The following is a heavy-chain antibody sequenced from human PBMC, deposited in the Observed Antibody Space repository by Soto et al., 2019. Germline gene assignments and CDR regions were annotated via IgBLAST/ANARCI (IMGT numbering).Heavy chain of an antibody. Sequence: EVQLVESGGGLVQPGESLRLSCAASGFIFRNYLMSWVRQAQGRGLEWVANIKEDGSERYYVDSVNGRFTISRDNAKNSLYLEMTRPRADDTAIYYCAREKRANGYCDYWGPGTRVTVSS. CDR3: AREKRANGYCDY. CDR1: GFIFRNYL. V-gene: IGHV3-7*01. CDR2: IKEDGSER. D-gene: IGHD6-25*01. J-gene: IGHJ4*02.